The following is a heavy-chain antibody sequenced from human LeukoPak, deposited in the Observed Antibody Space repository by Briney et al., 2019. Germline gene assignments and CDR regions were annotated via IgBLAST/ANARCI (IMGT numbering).Heavy chain of an antibody. J-gene: IGHJ3*02. Sequence: SETLSLTCTVSGGSISSYYLSWLRQPPGKGLEWIGYIYYSGSTNYNPSLKSRVTISVDTSKNQFSLKLSSVTAADTAVYYCARGSSSQYWAALPDAFDIWGQGTMVTVSS. D-gene: IGHD6-13*01. CDR3: ARGSSSQYWAALPDAFDI. V-gene: IGHV4-59*01. CDR1: GGSISSYY. CDR2: IYYSGST.